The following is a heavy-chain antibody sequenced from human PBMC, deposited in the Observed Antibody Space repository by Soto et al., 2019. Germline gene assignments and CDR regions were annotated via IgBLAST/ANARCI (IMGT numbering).Heavy chain of an antibody. Sequence: QAPLVQSGAEVKKPGSPVKVSCKGSGGLFSRYPISWVRQVPGQGLEWMGGIIPVFQTAYYTQRFQGRVTITADESTNTAYMELSSLRSEDTAMYYCASGGSGYTWFNEFWGQGTLVTVSS. CDR2: IIPVFQTA. CDR1: GGLFSRYP. CDR3: ASGGSGYTWFNEF. J-gene: IGHJ4*02. V-gene: IGHV1-69*01. D-gene: IGHD3-22*01.